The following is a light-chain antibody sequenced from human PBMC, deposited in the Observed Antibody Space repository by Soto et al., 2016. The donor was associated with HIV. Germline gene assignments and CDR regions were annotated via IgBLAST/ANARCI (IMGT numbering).Light chain of an antibody. CDR3: QAWDSNTAT. CDR1: KLGDKY. CDR2: GDM. J-gene: IGLJ2*01. V-gene: IGLV3-1*01. Sequence: SYELTQPPSVSVSPGQTASITCSGDKLGDKYACWYQQKPGQSPVLVIYGDMERPSGIPERFSGSNSENTATLTISGTQAMDEADYYCQAWDSNTATFGGGTKLTVL.